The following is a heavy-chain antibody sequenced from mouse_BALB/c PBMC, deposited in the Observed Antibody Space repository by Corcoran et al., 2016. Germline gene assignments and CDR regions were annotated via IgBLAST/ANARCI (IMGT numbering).Heavy chain of an antibody. J-gene: IGHJ4*01. CDR2: ISAYNGNT. CDR1: GYTFTSYG. V-gene: IGHV1-81*01. Sequence: QVQLVQSGAEVKKPGASVKVSCKASGYTFTSYGISWVRQAPGQGLEWMGWISAYNGNTNYAQKLQGRVTMTTDTSTSTAYMELRSLRSDDTAVYYCARGEITMVRGVFMPGWFDPWGQGTLVTVSS. CDR3: ARGEITMVRGVFMPGWFDP. D-gene: IGHD1-1*02.